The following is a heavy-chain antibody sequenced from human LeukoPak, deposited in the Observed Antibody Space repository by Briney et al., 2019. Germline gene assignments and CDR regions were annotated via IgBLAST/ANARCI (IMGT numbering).Heavy chain of an antibody. D-gene: IGHD1-26*01. CDR2: INPDSGDT. Sequence: AASVKVSFKASGYTFTDYYMYWVRQAPGQGLEWMGWINPDSGDTNYAQKFQGRVTMTRDTSISTAYMELSRLTSDDTAVYYCTRERINSGSYSEALDYWGQGTLVPVSS. CDR3: TRERINSGSYSEALDY. J-gene: IGHJ4*02. V-gene: IGHV1-2*02. CDR1: GYTFTDYY.